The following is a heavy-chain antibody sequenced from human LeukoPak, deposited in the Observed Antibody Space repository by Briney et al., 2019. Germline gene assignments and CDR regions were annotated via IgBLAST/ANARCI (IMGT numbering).Heavy chain of an antibody. V-gene: IGHV3-7*01. CDR2: VKEDGSEK. CDR1: GFTFSDYW. CDR3: ASTRYYYGSGSYRDWYFDL. Sequence: GGSLRLSCTFSGFTFSDYWMTWVRQAPGKGLEWVANVKEDGSEKNYVDSVKGRFTISRDNAKNSLYLQMNSLRAEDTAVYYCASTRYYYGSGSYRDWYFDLWGRGTLVTVSS. D-gene: IGHD3-10*01. J-gene: IGHJ2*01.